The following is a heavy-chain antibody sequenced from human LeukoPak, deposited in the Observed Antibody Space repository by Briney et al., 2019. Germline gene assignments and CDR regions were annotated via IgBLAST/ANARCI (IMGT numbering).Heavy chain of an antibody. V-gene: IGHV3-30*02. Sequence: GGSLRLSCAASGSTFSSYGMHWVRQAPGKGLEWVAFIRYDGSNKYYADSVKSRFTISRDSSKNTLYLQMNSLRAEDTAVYYCAKDDSSGGSGWYAFDYWGQGTLVTVSS. CDR1: GSTFSSYG. CDR2: IRYDGSNK. D-gene: IGHD6-19*01. CDR3: AKDDSSGGSGWYAFDY. J-gene: IGHJ4*02.